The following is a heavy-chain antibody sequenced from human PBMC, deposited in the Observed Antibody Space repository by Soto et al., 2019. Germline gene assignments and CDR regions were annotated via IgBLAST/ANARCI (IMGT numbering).Heavy chain of an antibody. Sequence: SETLSLTCTVSGGSISSGGYYWSWIRQHPGKGLEWIGYIYYSGSTYYNPSLKSRVTISVDTSKNQFSLKLSSVTAADTAVYYCARANWGSYRDWGQGTLVTVSS. J-gene: IGHJ4*02. CDR3: ARANWGSYRD. D-gene: IGHD3-16*02. V-gene: IGHV4-31*03. CDR2: IYYSGST. CDR1: GGSISSGGYY.